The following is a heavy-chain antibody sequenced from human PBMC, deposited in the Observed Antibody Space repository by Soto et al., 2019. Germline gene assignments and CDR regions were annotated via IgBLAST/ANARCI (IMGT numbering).Heavy chain of an antibody. CDR3: TGGPPNWGFDS. CDR1: GYTFTSYG. CDR2: MNPNSGNT. D-gene: IGHD7-27*01. Sequence: ASVKVSCKASGYTFTSYGINWVRQATGQGLEWMGWMNPNSGNTGYAQKFQGRVTMTRNTSISTAYMELSSLTSEDTAVYYCTGGPPNWGFDSWGQGTPVTVSS. V-gene: IGHV1-8*02. J-gene: IGHJ5*01.